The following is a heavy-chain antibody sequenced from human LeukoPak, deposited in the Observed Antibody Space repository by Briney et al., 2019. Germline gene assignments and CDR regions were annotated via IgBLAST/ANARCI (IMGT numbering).Heavy chain of an antibody. V-gene: IGHV3-30*02. CDR3: AKPSGSGVDY. D-gene: IGHD1-26*01. CDR1: GFVFDDYD. Sequence: GGSLRLSCGASGFVFDDYDMHWVRQAPGKGLEWVAFIRSDGYHTYYTDSVKGRFILTRDNFKNTLYLQMNSLRLEDMAVYYCAKPSGSGVDYWGRGTRVTVSS. CDR2: IRSDGYHT. J-gene: IGHJ4*02.